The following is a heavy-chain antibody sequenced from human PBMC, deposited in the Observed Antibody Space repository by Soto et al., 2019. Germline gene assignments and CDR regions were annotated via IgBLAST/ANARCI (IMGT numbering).Heavy chain of an antibody. Sequence: QVRLQESGPGLVKPSQTLSLTCTVSGGSIISGNYFWSWVRQTPGKGLEWIAYIHHTGSPHYNPSLKSRVPMSIDTFDIQLSLRLTSVTAAHTAVYYFAREVIAPQPGADGFEIWGQGTMLTVSS. CDR1: GGSIISGNYF. D-gene: IGHD2-15*01. CDR3: AREVIAPQPGADGFEI. J-gene: IGHJ3*02. V-gene: IGHV4-30-4*01. CDR2: IHHTGSP.